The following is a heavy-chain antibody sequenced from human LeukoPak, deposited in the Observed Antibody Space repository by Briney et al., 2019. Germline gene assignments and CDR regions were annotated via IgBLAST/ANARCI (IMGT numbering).Heavy chain of an antibody. CDR3: ARGLYYYGSGSYPFDP. J-gene: IGHJ5*02. CDR2: VYYSGNT. Sequence: PSETLSLTCAVSGGSIRDYQWSWIRQPPGKGLEWIGYVYYSGNTNYNPSLKSRVTISLDTSKKQFSLKLTSVTAADTAVYYCARGLYYYGSGSYPFDPWGQGILVTVSS. V-gene: IGHV4-59*01. CDR1: GGSIRDYQ. D-gene: IGHD3-10*01.